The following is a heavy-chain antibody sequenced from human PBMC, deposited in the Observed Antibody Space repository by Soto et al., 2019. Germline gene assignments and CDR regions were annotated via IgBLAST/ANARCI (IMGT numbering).Heavy chain of an antibody. V-gene: IGHV1-69*02. CDR3: ARVPVVVPAAQFDP. CDR1: GCTFSSCT. Sequence: ASVKVSCEACGCTFSSCTISWVRQAPGQGLEWMGRIIPILGIANYAQKFQGRVTITADKSTSTAYMELSSLRSEDTAVYYCARVPVVVPAAQFDPWGQGTLVTVSS. J-gene: IGHJ5*02. CDR2: IIPILGIA. D-gene: IGHD2-2*01.